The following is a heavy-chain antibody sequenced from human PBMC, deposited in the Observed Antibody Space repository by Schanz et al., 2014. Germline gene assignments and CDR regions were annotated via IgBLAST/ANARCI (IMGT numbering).Heavy chain of an antibody. Sequence: QVQLVESGGGVVQPGGSLRLSCAASGFTFKNYGIHWVRQALGKGLEWLTFIPFDASNKYYADSVRGRFTISRDNSKNTVYLQMNSLRSEDTAVYYCTRDRGALINHNDALDLWGQGTMVSVSS. CDR2: IPFDASNK. J-gene: IGHJ3*01. D-gene: IGHD3-16*01. V-gene: IGHV3-30*02. CDR1: GFTFKNYG. CDR3: TRDRGALINHNDALDL.